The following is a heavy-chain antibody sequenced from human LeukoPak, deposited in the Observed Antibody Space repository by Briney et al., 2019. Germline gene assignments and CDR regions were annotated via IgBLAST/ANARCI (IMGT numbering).Heavy chain of an antibody. J-gene: IGHJ4*02. D-gene: IGHD2-15*01. CDR3: AKIAEADAEEGDLDY. V-gene: IGHV3-23*01. CDR1: GFTFSSYA. Sequence: GASPRLSCAASGFTFSSYAMSWVRPAPGEGLEWVSDISGSGGSTYYADSVKGRFTISRDNSKNTLYLQMNSLRAEDTAVYYCAKIAEADAEEGDLDYWGEGTLVTVSS. CDR2: ISGSGGST.